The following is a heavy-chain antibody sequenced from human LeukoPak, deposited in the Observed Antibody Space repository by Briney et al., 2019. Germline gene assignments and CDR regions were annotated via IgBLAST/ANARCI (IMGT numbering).Heavy chain of an antibody. D-gene: IGHD3-3*01. J-gene: IGHJ4*02. V-gene: IGHV4-59*08. CDR3: ARATPNYDFWSGYYTNLRIDY. CDR1: GGSISSYY. Sequence: SETLSLTCTVSGGSISSYYWSWIRQPPGKGLEWIGYIYYSGGTNYNPSLKSRVTISVDTSKNQFSLKLSSVTAADTAVYYCARATPNYDFWSGYYTNLRIDYWGQGTLVTVSS. CDR2: IYYSGGT.